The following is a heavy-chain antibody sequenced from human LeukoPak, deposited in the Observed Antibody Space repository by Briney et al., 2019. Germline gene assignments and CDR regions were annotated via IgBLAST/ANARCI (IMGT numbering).Heavy chain of an antibody. CDR1: GFTFSTYN. J-gene: IGHJ4*02. Sequence: PGGSLRLSCAASGFTFSTYNMNWVRQAPGKGLEWISYISADSSTVQYADSVRGRFTTSRDNAKNSLYLQMNSLRAEDTAVYYCVRDNSRGQSLGVIYWGQGSQVTVSS. D-gene: IGHD3-22*01. CDR3: VRDNSRGQSLGVIY. CDR2: ISADSSTV. V-gene: IGHV3-48*01.